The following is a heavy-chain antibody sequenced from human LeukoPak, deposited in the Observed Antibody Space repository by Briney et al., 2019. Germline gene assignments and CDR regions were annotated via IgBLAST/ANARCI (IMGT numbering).Heavy chain of an antibody. CDR2: IYYSGST. CDR1: GGSISSSSYY. Sequence: ASETLSLTCTVSGGSISSSSYYWGWIRQPPGKGLEWIGSIYYSGSTYYNPSLKSRVTISVDTSKNQFSLKLSSVTAADTAVYYCARLGATVGLDYWGQGTLVTVSS. CDR3: ARLGATVGLDY. V-gene: IGHV4-39*01. D-gene: IGHD4-23*01. J-gene: IGHJ4*02.